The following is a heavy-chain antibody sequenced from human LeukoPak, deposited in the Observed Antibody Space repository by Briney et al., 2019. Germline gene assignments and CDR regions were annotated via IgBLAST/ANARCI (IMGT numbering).Heavy chain of an antibody. CDR1: GGSFSGYH. J-gene: IGHJ4*02. V-gene: IGHV4-34*01. CDR2: INHSGST. CDR3: ARGSNANDY. D-gene: IGHD2-8*01. Sequence: PSETLSLTCAVYGGSFSGYHWSWIRQPPGKGLEWIGEINHSGSTNYNPSLKSRVTISVDTSKNQFSLKLSSVTAADTAVYYCARGSNANDYWGQGTLVTVSS.